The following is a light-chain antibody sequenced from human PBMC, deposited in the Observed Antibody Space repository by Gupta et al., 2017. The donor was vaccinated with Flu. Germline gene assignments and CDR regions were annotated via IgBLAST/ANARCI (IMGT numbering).Light chain of an antibody. J-gene: IGKJ2*01. CDR3: QRCDSAPYI. CDR1: QGISNE. Sequence: DIQLTQTASSLSASERDRVSITCRASQGISNELAWYQQKPGKVPKLLIYVASTLQSGVPSRFSGSGSWTDFTLTTSSLQPEDVGTYYCQRCDSAPYIFGQGTKLEIK. CDR2: VAS. V-gene: IGKV1-27*01.